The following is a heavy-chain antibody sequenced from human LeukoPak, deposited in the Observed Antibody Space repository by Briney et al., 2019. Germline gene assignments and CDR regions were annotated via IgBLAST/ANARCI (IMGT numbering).Heavy chain of an antibody. J-gene: IGHJ4*02. D-gene: IGHD7-27*01. Sequence: ASVKVSCKVSGSALADLTMNWVRQAPGKGLEWMGGFDPEIDESIYVQKLQGRVTMTEDISRDTAYMELSNVTSEDTAVYYCAVPSGDGLDHWGQGTLVIVSS. CDR3: AVPSGDGLDH. V-gene: IGHV1-24*01. CDR2: FDPEIDES. CDR1: GSALADLT.